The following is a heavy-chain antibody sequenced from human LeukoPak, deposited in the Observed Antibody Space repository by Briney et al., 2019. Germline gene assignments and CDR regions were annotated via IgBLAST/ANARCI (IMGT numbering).Heavy chain of an antibody. J-gene: IGHJ4*02. CDR1: GYTLTGYY. D-gene: IGHD3-10*01. Sequence: ASVKVSCTASGYTLTGYYMHWVRQAPGQGLEWRGWINPNSGGTNYAQKFQGRVTMTRHTSISTAYMELSRLRSDDTAVYYCARDGSGDPTMTAFDYWGQGTLVTVSS. CDR2: INPNSGGT. CDR3: ARDGSGDPTMTAFDY. V-gene: IGHV1-2*02.